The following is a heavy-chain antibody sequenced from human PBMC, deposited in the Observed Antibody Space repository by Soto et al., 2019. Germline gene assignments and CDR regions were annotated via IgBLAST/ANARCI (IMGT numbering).Heavy chain of an antibody. V-gene: IGHV1-46*03. CDR2: INPSGGGT. CDR3: TRVRYRSNIICYGEDFDY. D-gene: IGHD2-2*01. Sequence: ASVKVSCKASGYTFTNYYMHWVRQAPGQGLEWMGKINPSGGGTNYAQKLQGRVTMTRDTSTSTVYMELSSLRSEDTAVYYCTRVRYRSNIICYGEDFDYWGHGNLVNVS. CDR1: GYTFTNYY. J-gene: IGHJ4*01.